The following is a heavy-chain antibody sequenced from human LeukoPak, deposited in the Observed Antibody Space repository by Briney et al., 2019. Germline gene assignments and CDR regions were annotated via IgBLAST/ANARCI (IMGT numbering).Heavy chain of an antibody. CDR2: IYSGGST. D-gene: IGHD1-26*01. CDR1: GFTFSSYA. V-gene: IGHV3-23*03. J-gene: IGHJ4*02. Sequence: PGGSLRLSCAASGFTFSSYAMSWVRQAPGKGLEWVSVIYSGGSTYYADSVKGRFTISRDNSKNMLYLQMNSLRAEDTAVYYCAKNGGYGPAYYFDYWGQGTLVTVSS. CDR3: AKNGGYGPAYYFDY.